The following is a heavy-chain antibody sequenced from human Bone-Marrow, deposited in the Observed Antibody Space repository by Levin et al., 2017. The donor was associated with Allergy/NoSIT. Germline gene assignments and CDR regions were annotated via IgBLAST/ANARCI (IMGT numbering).Heavy chain of an antibody. CDR2: ISSASNYA. CDR1: GFTFNEYF. D-gene: IGHD1-1*01. J-gene: IGHJ4*02. Sequence: GGSLRLSCVASGFTFNEYFMTWIRQAPGEGLEWVAHISSASNYANYADSVKGRFTISRDNTKHSLYLQMNSLRAEDTAVYYCARHNYNWTGLDDWGQGTLVTVSS. CDR3: ARHNYNWTGLDD. V-gene: IGHV3-11*03.